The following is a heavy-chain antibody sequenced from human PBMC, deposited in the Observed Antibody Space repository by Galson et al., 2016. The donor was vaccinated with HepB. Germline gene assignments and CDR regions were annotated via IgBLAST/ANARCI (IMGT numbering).Heavy chain of an antibody. V-gene: IGHV3-23*01. CDR3: AKAGYNSHERNNWFDS. CDR2: VSGSGGST. Sequence: SLRLSCAASGFTFTSYAMSWVRQAPGKGLEWLSSVSGSGGSTCYADSVRGRFIISRDSSENTLYLQMNTLRGDDTALHYCAKAGYNSHERNNWFDSWGQGTLVTVSS. D-gene: IGHD1-20*01. J-gene: IGHJ5*01. CDR1: GFTFTSYA.